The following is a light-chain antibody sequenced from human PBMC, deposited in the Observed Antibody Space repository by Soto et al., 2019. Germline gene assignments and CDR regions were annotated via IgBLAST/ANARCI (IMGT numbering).Light chain of an antibody. CDR2: GAS. Sequence: EIVMTQSPATLSVSPGERATLSCRASQSVSSNLAWYQQKPCQAPRLLIYGASTRATGIPARFSGSGSGTEFTLTISSLQSEDFAVYYCQSGRTFGQGTKVDIK. CDR1: QSVSSN. CDR3: QSGRT. V-gene: IGKV3-15*01. J-gene: IGKJ1*01.